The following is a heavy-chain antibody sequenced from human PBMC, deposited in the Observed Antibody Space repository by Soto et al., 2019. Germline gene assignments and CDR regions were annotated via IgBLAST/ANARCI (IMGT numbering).Heavy chain of an antibody. CDR3: ASELELWNRFDY. CDR2: IYYSGST. J-gene: IGHJ4*02. D-gene: IGHD1-7*01. Sequence: SETLSLTCTVSGGSISSSSYYWGWIRQPPGKGLEWIGSIYYSGSTYYNPSLKSRVTISVDTSKNQFSLKLSSVTAADTAVYYCASELELWNRFDYWGQGTLVTVSS. V-gene: IGHV4-39*01. CDR1: GGSISSSSYY.